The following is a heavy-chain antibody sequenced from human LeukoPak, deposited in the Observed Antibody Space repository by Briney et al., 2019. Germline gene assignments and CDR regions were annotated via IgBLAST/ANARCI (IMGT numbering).Heavy chain of an antibody. Sequence: SETLSLTCTVSGGSISSYYWSWIRQPPGKGLEWIGYIYYSGSTNYNPSLKSRVTISVDTSKNQFSLKLSSVTAADTAVYYCARGTITFGGVIVRKKYYFDYWGQGTLVTVSS. CDR1: GGSISSYY. J-gene: IGHJ4*02. D-gene: IGHD3-16*02. CDR3: ARGTITFGGVIVRKKYYFDY. CDR2: IYYSGST. V-gene: IGHV4-59*12.